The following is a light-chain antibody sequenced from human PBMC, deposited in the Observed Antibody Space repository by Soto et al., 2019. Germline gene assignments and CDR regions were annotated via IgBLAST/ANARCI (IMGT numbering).Light chain of an antibody. Sequence: EIVLTQSPATLPVSAGGTVTLSCRASQSIRTNVAWYQQIPGQAPRLLVYGASTRATGVPARFSGSGSGIEFTLTISSLQSEDSAFYYCQQYFNWPLTWTFGPGT. CDR2: GAS. V-gene: IGKV3-15*01. CDR3: QQYFNWPLTWT. J-gene: IGKJ3*01. CDR1: QSIRTN.